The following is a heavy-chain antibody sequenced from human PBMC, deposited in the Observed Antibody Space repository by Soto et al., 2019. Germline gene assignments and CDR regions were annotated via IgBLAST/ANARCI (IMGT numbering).Heavy chain of an antibody. CDR3: ARARFTSVTTWWYFDY. D-gene: IGHD4-17*01. CDR2: FDPSVGTT. CDR1: GYTLTELS. V-gene: IGHV1-24*01. J-gene: IGHJ4*02. Sequence: GASVKVSCKVSGYTLTELSMHWVRQAPGKGLEWMGGFDPSVGTTTYAQQFQGRVSMTRDTSTSTVFMELTSLRSEDTAAYYCARARFTSVTTWWYFDYWGQGTLVTVSS.